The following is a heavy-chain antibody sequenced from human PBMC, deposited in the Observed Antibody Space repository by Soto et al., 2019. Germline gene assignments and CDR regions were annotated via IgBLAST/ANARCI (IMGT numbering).Heavy chain of an antibody. CDR2: ISGSGGST. V-gene: IGHV3-23*01. J-gene: IGHJ3*02. CDR3: ATEDYGDYGSDAFDI. Sequence: GGSLRLSCAASGFTFSSYAITWVRQAPGKGLEWVSAISGSGGSTYYADSVKGRFTISRDNSKNTLYLQMNSLRAEDTAVYYCATEDYGDYGSDAFDIWGQGTMVTVSS. CDR1: GFTFSSYA. D-gene: IGHD4-17*01.